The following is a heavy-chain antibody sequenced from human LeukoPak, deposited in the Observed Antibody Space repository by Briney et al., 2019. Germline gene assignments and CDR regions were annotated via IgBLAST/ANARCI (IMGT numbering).Heavy chain of an antibody. CDR2: INHSGST. CDR1: GGSFSGYY. D-gene: IGHD2-2*01. V-gene: IGHV4-34*01. J-gene: IGHJ6*02. CDR3: ARGRVRPNCSSTSCYAISPRDYYYGMDV. Sequence: PSETLSLTCAVYGGSFSGYYWSWIRQPPGKGLEWIGEINHSGSTNYNPSLKSRVTISVDTSKNQFSLKLSSVTAADTAVYYCARGRVRPNCSSTSCYAISPRDYYYGMDVWGQGTTVTVSS.